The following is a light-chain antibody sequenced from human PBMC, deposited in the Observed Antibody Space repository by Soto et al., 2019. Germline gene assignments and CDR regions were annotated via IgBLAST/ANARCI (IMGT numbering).Light chain of an antibody. Sequence: QSALTQPASVSGSPGQSITISCTGTSSDIGAYNYVGWYQQHPGQATKLMTYDVNNRPSGVSDRFSASKSGNTASLTIAWLQDEDEADYYCSSYTSSNTVVFGGGTKVTVL. J-gene: IGLJ3*02. V-gene: IGLV2-14*03. CDR1: SSDIGAYNY. CDR3: SSYTSSNTVV. CDR2: DVN.